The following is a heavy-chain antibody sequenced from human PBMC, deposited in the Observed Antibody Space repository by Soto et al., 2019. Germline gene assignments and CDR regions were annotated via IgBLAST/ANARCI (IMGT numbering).Heavy chain of an antibody. CDR2: ISKSDYT. J-gene: IGHJ4*02. CDR1: GFAFNNYG. CDR3: AREDSIIIPAVSDF. D-gene: IGHD2-2*01. V-gene: IGHV3-21*01. Sequence: GGSLRLSCTVSGFAFNNYGINWVRQAPGKGLEWVSSISKSDYTYYSDSVKGRFTISRDNAKNSVSLQMNTLRVEDTAVYYCAREDSIIIPAVSDFWGQGTLLPVSS.